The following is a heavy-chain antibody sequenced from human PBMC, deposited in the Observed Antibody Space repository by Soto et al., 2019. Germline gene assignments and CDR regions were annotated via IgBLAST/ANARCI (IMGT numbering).Heavy chain of an antibody. D-gene: IGHD3-10*01. Sequence: GGSLRLSCAASRFTFSNYGMSWVRQGPGKGLEWVSGISPTGEQRFYVDSVKGRFFISRDNSQNTLSLEMSNLRADDTAVYYCAKRYGSGSYRDFNSYYGMDIWGQGTSVTGS. J-gene: IGHJ6*02. CDR1: RFTFSNYG. CDR2: ISPTGEQR. CDR3: AKRYGSGSYRDFNSYYGMDI. V-gene: IGHV3-23*01.